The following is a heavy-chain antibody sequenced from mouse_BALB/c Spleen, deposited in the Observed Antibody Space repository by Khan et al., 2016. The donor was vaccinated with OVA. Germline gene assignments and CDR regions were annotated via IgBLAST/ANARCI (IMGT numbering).Heavy chain of an antibody. CDR2: IRYSGTT. CDR1: GYSITSDYA. CDR3: ARLGPGFAY. V-gene: IGHV3-2*02. Sequence: EVQLVESGPGLVKPSQSLSLSCTVTGYSITSDYAWYWIRQPPGNQLEWMGLIRYSGTTSYNPSLKSRITITRDTFKNQFFLQLNSVTTEATAAYYRARLGPGFAYWGQGTLVTVSA. D-gene: IGHD4-1*01. J-gene: IGHJ3*01.